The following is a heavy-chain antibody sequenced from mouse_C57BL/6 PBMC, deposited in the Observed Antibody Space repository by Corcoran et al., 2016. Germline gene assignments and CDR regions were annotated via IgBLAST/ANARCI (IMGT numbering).Heavy chain of an antibody. D-gene: IGHD2-3*01. J-gene: IGHJ2*01. CDR2: IYPGSGNT. CDR3: ARSYDGYYD. V-gene: IGHV1-76*01. CDR1: GYTFTDYY. Sequence: QVQLKQSGAELVRPGASVKLSCKASGYTFTDYYINWVKQRPGQGLEWIARIYPGSGNTYYNEKFKGKATLTAEKSSSTAYMQLSSLTSEDSAVYFCARSYDGYYDWGQGTTLTVSS.